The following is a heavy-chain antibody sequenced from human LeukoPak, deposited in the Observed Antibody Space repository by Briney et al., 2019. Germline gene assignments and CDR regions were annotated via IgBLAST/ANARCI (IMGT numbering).Heavy chain of an antibody. Sequence: GASVKVSCKASGYTFTSYAMHWVRQAPGQRLEWMGWINAGNGNTKYSQEFQGRVTITRDTSASTAYMELSSLRSEDMAVYYCARELVEMATIRHYYFDYWGQGTLVTVSS. V-gene: IGHV1-3*03. CDR2: INAGNGNT. CDR3: ARELVEMATIRHYYFDY. D-gene: IGHD5-24*01. J-gene: IGHJ4*02. CDR1: GYTFTSYA.